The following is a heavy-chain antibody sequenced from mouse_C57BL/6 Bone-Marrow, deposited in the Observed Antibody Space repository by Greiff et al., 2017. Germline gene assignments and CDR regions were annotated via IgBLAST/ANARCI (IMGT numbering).Heavy chain of an antibody. V-gene: IGHV1-59*01. CDR2: IDPSDSYT. CDR3: ARVSNSAMDY. J-gene: IGHJ4*01. Sequence: VQLQQPGAELVRPGTSVKLSCKASGYTFTSYWMHWVKQRPGQGLEWIGVIDPSDSYTNYNQKFKGKATLTVDTSSSTAYMQLSSLTSEDSAVYYCARVSNSAMDYWGQGTSVTVSS. CDR1: GYTFTSYW.